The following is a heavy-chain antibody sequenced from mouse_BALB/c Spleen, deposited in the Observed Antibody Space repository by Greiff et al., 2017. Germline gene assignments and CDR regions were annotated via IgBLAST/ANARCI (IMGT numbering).Heavy chain of an antibody. V-gene: IGHV5-17*02. CDR1: GFTFSSFG. Sequence: EVKLQESGGGLVQPGGSRKLSCAASGFTFSSFGMHWVRQAPEKGLEWVAYISSGRSTIYYADTVKGRFTISRDNPKNTLFLQMTSLRSEDTAMYYCARSGRGDYYGSSSWFAYWGQGTLVTVSA. D-gene: IGHD1-1*01. CDR3: ARSGRGDYYGSSSWFAY. CDR2: ISSGRSTI. J-gene: IGHJ3*01.